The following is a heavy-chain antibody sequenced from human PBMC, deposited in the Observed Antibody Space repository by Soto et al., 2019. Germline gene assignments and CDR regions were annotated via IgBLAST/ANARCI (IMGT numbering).Heavy chain of an antibody. V-gene: IGHV2-5*01. Sequence: QITLKESGPALVKPTQTLTLTCTISGFSLNTSGVGVGWIRQPPGKDLAWIALIYWSDEKRYSPSLKTRLTIPKDNSKNQVVLTMTNMDPVDTATYYCARRPPYANYLDYWGQGTLVTVSS. CDR3: ARRPPYANYLDY. J-gene: IGHJ4*02. CDR2: IYWSDEK. CDR1: GFSLNTSGVG. D-gene: IGHD4-17*01.